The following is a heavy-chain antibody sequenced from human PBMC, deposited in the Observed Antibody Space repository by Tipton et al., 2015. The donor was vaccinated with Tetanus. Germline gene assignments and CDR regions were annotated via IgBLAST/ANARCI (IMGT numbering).Heavy chain of an antibody. CDR2: IFHTGTT. D-gene: IGHD4-17*01. Sequence: TLSLTCSVSGDAITSYYWSWIRQPPGKGLEWIGHIFHTGTTNYNPSLKSRVSMSVDTSKNQFSLKVTSVTAADSALYLCARTLYGDYRIDHWGQGTLVTVSP. CDR3: ARTLYGDYRIDH. CDR1: GDAITSYY. V-gene: IGHV4-59*01. J-gene: IGHJ4*02.